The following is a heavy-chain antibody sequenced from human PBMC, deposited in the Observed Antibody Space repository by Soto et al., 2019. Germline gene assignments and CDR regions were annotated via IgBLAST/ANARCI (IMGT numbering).Heavy chain of an antibody. CDR2: INPNSGGT. J-gene: IGHJ6*04. Sequence: ASVKVSCKASGYTFTGYYMHWVRQAPGQGLEWMGWINPNSGGTNYAQKFQGWVTMTRDTSISTAYMELSRLRSDDTAVYYCARDGTKLELHCSYCGMDVWGKATTLTVSS. CDR3: ARDGTKLELHCSYCGMDV. D-gene: IGHD1-7*01. CDR1: GYTFTGYY. V-gene: IGHV1-2*04.